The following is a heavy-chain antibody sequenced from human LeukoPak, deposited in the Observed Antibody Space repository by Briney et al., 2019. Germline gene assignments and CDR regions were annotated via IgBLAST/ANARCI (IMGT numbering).Heavy chain of an antibody. CDR1: GGSISSYY. Sequence: SETLSLTCTVSGGSISSYYWSWIRQPPGKGLEWIGYIYYSGSTNYNPSLKSRVTISVDTSKNQFSLKLSSVTAADTAVYYCARSSQSQLLSYYYGMDVWGQGTTVTVSS. V-gene: IGHV4-59*08. J-gene: IGHJ6*02. CDR2: IYYSGST. CDR3: ARSSQSQLLSYYYGMDV. D-gene: IGHD2-2*01.